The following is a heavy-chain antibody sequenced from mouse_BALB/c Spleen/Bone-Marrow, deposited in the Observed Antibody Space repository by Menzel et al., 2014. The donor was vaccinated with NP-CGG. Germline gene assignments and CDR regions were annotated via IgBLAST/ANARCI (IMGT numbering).Heavy chain of an antibody. CDR3: ARSEYGNSYAMDY. V-gene: IGHV1-67*01. Sequence: QVQLQQSGPELARPGVSVKISCKGSGYTFTDYAMHWVKQSHAKSLEWIGAISTYSGNTNYNQKFKGKATMTEDKSSSTAYMELARLTSEDSAIYYCARSEYGNSYAMDYWGQGTSVTVSS. J-gene: IGHJ4*01. D-gene: IGHD2-10*02. CDR2: ISTYSGNT. CDR1: GYTFTDYA.